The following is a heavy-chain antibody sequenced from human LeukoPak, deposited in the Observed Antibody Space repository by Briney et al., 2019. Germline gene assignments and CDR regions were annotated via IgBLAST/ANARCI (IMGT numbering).Heavy chain of an antibody. V-gene: IGHV1-2*02. CDR1: GYTFTGYY. Sequence: AASVKVSCKASGYTFTGYYMHWVRQAPGQGLEWMGWTDPNSGGTNYAQKFQGRVTMTRDTSISTAYMELSRLRSDDTAVYYCARVLERWLQFLLRYWGQGTLVTVSS. J-gene: IGHJ4*02. CDR2: TDPNSGGT. CDR3: ARVLERWLQFLLRY. D-gene: IGHD5-24*01.